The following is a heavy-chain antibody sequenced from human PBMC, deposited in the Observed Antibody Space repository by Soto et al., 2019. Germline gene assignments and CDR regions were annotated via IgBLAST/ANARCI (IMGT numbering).Heavy chain of an antibody. CDR1: GGSISSGGYY. V-gene: IGHV4-31*03. D-gene: IGHD3-16*01. CDR3: ARVGGINWFDP. J-gene: IGHJ5*02. Sequence: QVQLQKSGPGLVKPSQTLSLTCTVSGGSISSGGYYWSWIRQHPGKGLEWIGCIYYSGSTYYNPSLKRRVTISVDTSKNQFSLKLSSVTAADTAVYYCARVGGINWFDPWGQGTLVTVSS. CDR2: IYYSGST.